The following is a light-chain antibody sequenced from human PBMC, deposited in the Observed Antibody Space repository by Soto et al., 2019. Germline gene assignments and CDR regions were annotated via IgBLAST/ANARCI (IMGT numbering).Light chain of an antibody. CDR3: QQYGSSPS. V-gene: IGKV3-20*01. J-gene: IGKJ1*01. CDR1: QSVSSSY. Sequence: EIVLTQSPGALSLSPGERATHSCRASQSVSSSYVAWDQQKAGQAPRLLIDGASRGGAGIADRFSGRGAGTDFTLTITRLEPQDLAAYYCQQYGSSPSFGQGTKLDIK. CDR2: GAS.